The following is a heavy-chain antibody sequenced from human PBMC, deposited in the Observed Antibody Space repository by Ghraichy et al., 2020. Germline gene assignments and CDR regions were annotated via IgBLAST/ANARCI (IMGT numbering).Heavy chain of an antibody. J-gene: IGHJ3*02. V-gene: IGHV3-7*04. Sequence: GGSLRLSCAASGFTFSSYWMSWVRQAPGKGLEWVANIKRDGSEKFYVDSVNGRFTLSRDNAKNSLYLQMNSLRAEDTAVYYCARGDYYDSSGYWVDAFDIWGQGTMVTVSS. CDR3: ARGDYYDSSGYWVDAFDI. D-gene: IGHD3-22*01. CDR1: GFTFSSYW. CDR2: IKRDGSEK.